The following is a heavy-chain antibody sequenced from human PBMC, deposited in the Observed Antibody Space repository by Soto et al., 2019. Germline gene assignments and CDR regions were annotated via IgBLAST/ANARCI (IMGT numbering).Heavy chain of an antibody. D-gene: IGHD1-1*01. CDR1: GFTVSNTY. CDR2: IYSGGTT. Sequence: EVQLVESGGGLVQPGGSLRLTCAASGFTVSNTYMNWVRKAAGKGLEWISVIYSGGTTYYADSVRGTFTISRDTSKNTIYLQMNSLRAEDPAVYYCVRLWAVTTAYYFYGLYVWGQGHTVTVSS. J-gene: IGHJ6*02. V-gene: IGHV3-66*01. CDR3: VRLWAVTTAYYFYGLYV.